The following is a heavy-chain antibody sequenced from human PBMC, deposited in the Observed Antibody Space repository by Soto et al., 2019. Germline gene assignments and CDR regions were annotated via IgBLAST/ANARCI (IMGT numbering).Heavy chain of an antibody. V-gene: IGHV4-39*01. CDR2: IYYTGTT. CDR1: GGSISSSSYY. CDR3: ARRYGGSSPFDY. D-gene: IGHD2-15*01. Sequence: QLQLQESDPGLVKPSETLSLTCTVSGGSISSSSYYWGWIRQPPGKGLEWIGSIYYTGTTYYNPSLKSRVTISVDTSKNQFSLKLSSVTAADTAVYYCARRYGGSSPFDYWGQGTLVTVSS. J-gene: IGHJ4*02.